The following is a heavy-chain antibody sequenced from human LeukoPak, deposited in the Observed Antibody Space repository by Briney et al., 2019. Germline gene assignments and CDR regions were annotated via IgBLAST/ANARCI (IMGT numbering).Heavy chain of an antibody. CDR1: GGSLSSSNW. V-gene: IGHV4-4*02. D-gene: IGHD3-16*02. CDR3: ARDSTTSYDYVWGSYRGYFDY. J-gene: IGHJ4*02. CDR2: IYHSGST. Sequence: SGTLSLTCAVSGGSLSSSNWWTWVRQPPGKGLEWIGEIYHSGSTNYTPSLKSRVTISVDKSKNQFSLKLSSVTAADTAVYYCARDSTTSYDYVWGSYRGYFDYWGQGTLVTVSS.